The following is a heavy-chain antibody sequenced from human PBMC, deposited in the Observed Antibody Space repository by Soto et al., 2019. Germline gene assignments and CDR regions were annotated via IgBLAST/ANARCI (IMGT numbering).Heavy chain of an antibody. CDR1: SCSISSGDYY. J-gene: IGHJ5*02. CDR2: IYYSGST. Sequence: SETLSLTCTVSSCSISSGDYYWRWNRQPPGNVLEWIGYIYYSGSTYYNPSLKSRVTISVDTSKNQFSLKLSSVTAADTAVYYCARASSPRYCSGGSCYQFDPWGQGTLVTVS. D-gene: IGHD2-15*01. CDR3: ARASSPRYCSGGSCYQFDP. V-gene: IGHV4-30-4*01.